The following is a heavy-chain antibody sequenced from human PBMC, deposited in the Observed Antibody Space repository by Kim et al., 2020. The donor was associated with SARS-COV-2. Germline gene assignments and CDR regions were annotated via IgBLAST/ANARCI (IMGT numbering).Heavy chain of an antibody. V-gene: IGHV3-30*03. Sequence: GGSLRLSCAASGFTFSSYGMHWVRQAPGKGLEWVAVISYDGSSKYSAEFVRGRFTISRDNSKNTLYLQMNSLRAEDTALYYCARIHNNAFYALDYWGQGTLGTVSS. CDR3: ARIHNNAFYALDY. CDR1: GFTFSSYG. D-gene: IGHD3-16*01. J-gene: IGHJ4*02. CDR2: ISYDGSSK.